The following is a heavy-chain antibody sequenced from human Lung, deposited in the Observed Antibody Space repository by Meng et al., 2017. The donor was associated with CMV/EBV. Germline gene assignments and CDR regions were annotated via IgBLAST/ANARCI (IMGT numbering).Heavy chain of an antibody. Sequence: SXKISXAAPGFTFSSYAMHWVRQAPGKGLEWVAVISYDGSNKYYADSVKGRFTISRDNSKNTLYLQMNSLRAEDTAVYYCAREGVVPAAMRSAFDIWGQGTXVNV. V-gene: IGHV3-30-3*01. CDR2: ISYDGSNK. J-gene: IGHJ3*02. D-gene: IGHD2-2*01. CDR3: AREGVVPAAMRSAFDI. CDR1: GFTFSSYA.